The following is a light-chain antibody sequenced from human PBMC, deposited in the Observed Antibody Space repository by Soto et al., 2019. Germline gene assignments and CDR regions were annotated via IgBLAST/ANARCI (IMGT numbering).Light chain of an antibody. CDR1: QSVSSSN. J-gene: IGKJ1*01. CDR2: GAS. Sequence: EMVLTQSPATLSLSPGERATLSCRSSQSVSSSNVAWYHQKPGKAPRLLIYGASSSATGSPDRFSGSGSGTDFPLTISRLEPEDFAVHYCQQYGSSRPFGQGTTVEIK. CDR3: QQYGSSRP. V-gene: IGKV3-20*01.